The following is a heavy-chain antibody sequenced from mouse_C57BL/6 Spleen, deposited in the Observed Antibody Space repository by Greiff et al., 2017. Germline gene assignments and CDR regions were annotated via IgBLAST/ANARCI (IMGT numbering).Heavy chain of an antibody. CDR3: ARRGDDGSSLDY. J-gene: IGHJ2*01. Sequence: EVKLVESGGGLVKPGGSLKLSCAASGFTFSDYGMHWVRQAPEKGLEWVAYISSGSSTIYYADTVKGRVTISRDNAKNTLFLQRTRLRSEDKAREDGARRGDDGSSLDYGGQSTTRTVSS. CDR1: GFTFSDYG. CDR2: ISSGSSTI. V-gene: IGHV5-17*01. D-gene: IGHD1-1*01.